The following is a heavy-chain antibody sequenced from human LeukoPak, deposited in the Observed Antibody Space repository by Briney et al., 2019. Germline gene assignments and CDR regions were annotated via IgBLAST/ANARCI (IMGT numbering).Heavy chain of an antibody. CDR3: ARDRVSGSYLKGTSDY. V-gene: IGHV1-2*02. CDR1: GYTFTGYY. CDR2: INPNSGGT. J-gene: IGHJ4*02. D-gene: IGHD1-26*01. Sequence: ASVKVSCKASGYTFTGYYMHWVRQAPGQGLEWMGWINPNSGGTNYAQKFQGRVTMTRDTSISTAYMELSRLRSDDTAVYYCARDRVSGSYLKGTSDYWGQGTLVTVSS.